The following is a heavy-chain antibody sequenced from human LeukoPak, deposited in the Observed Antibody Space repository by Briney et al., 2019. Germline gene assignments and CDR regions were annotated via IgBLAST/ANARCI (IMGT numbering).Heavy chain of an antibody. CDR3: AKDNYYGSGSISFDAFDI. D-gene: IGHD3-10*01. CDR1: GFTFSSYG. CDR2: ISGSGGST. Sequence: GGSLRLSYAASGFTFSSYGMSWVRQAPGKGLEWVSAISGSGGSTYYADSVKGRFTISRDNSKNTLYLQMNSLRAEDTAVYYCAKDNYYGSGSISFDAFDIWGQGTMVTVSS. V-gene: IGHV3-23*01. J-gene: IGHJ3*02.